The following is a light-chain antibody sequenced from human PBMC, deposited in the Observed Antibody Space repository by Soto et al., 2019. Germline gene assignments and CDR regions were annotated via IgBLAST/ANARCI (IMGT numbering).Light chain of an antibody. CDR3: TSYAGSNDLGV. CDR2: EVN. Sequence: QSALTQPAAVSGSPGQSITISCAGTNSDIGDYDYVSWYQHHPGKAPRLLIYEVNKRPSGVPDRFSGSKSGTTASLIVSGLQAEDEADYYCTSYAGSNDLGVFGGGTKLTVL. J-gene: IGLJ3*02. CDR1: NSDIGDYDY. V-gene: IGLV2-8*01.